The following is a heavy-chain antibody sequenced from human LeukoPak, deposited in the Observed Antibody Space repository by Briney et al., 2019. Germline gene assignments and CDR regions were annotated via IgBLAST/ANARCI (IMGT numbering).Heavy chain of an antibody. CDR1: GFTFDDYA. D-gene: IGHD5-12*01. CDR3: ARGGYGHGFDI. CDR2: ISWNSGSI. V-gene: IGHV3-9*03. J-gene: IGHJ3*02. Sequence: GGSLRLSCAASGFTFDDYAMHWVRQAPGKGLEWVSGISWNSGSIGYADSVKGRFTISRDNAKNSLYLQMNSLRAEDMALYYCARGGYGHGFDIWGQGTMVTVSS.